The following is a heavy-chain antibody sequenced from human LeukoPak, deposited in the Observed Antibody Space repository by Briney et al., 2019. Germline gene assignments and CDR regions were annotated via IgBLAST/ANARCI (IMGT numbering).Heavy chain of an antibody. D-gene: IGHD2-15*01. CDR1: GFTFGNYW. CDR2: INTDGSST. J-gene: IGHJ4*02. CDR3: AGAGYCSGGSCYFDY. Sequence: PGGSLRLSCAASGFTFGNYWMHWVRQAPGKGLVWVSRINTDGSSTSDADSVRGRVTISRDNGKNTLYLQMNSLSAEDTAVYFCAGAGYCSGGSCYFDYWGQGTLVTVSS. V-gene: IGHV3-74*01.